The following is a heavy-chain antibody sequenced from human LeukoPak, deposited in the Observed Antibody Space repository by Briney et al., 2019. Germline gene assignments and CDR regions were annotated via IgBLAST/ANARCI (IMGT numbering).Heavy chain of an antibody. CDR3: VKGRYSSGWNDAFDI. CDR1: GFTFDDYA. Sequence: GGSLRLSCAASGFTFDDYAMHWVRQAPGKGLEWVSGISWNSGSIGYADSVKGRFTISRDNAKNSLYLQMNSLRAEDTALYYCVKGRYSSGWNDAFDIWGQGTMVTVSS. CDR2: ISWNSGSI. J-gene: IGHJ3*02. D-gene: IGHD6-19*01. V-gene: IGHV3-9*01.